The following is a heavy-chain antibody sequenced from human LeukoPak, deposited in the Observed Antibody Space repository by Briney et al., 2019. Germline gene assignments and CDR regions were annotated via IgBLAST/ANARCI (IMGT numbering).Heavy chain of an antibody. J-gene: IGHJ4*02. CDR1: GFTVSSNY. D-gene: IGHD6-19*01. CDR2: IYSGGST. CDR3: ARDQGYSSGWYVGY. Sequence: GGSLRLSCAASGFTVSSNYMSWVRQAPGKGLEWVSVIYSGGSTYYADSVKGRFTISRDNSKNTLYLQMNSLRAEDTAVYYCARDQGYSSGWYVGYWGQGTLVTVSS. V-gene: IGHV3-53*01.